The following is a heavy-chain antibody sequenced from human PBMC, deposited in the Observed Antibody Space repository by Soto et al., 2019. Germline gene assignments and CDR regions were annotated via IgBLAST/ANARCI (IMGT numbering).Heavy chain of an antibody. D-gene: IGHD6-13*01. Sequence: SSETLSLTCTVSGGSISTYYWNWIRQPPGKGLEWIGYIYYSGSTRYNSSLQSRVTMSVDTSKNQFSLRLTSVTAADTAVYYCARDREMTAPGRYMGVWGKGITVTVSS. CDR3: ARDREMTAPGRYMGV. V-gene: IGHV4-59*01. J-gene: IGHJ6*03. CDR2: IYYSGST. CDR1: GGSISTYY.